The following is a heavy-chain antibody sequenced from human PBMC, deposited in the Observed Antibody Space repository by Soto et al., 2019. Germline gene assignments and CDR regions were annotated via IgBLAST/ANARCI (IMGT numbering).Heavy chain of an antibody. CDR1: GASVSSGSYY. J-gene: IGHJ4*02. V-gene: IGHV4-61*01. Sequence: SETLSLTCTVSGASVSSGSYYWSWIRQPPGKRLEWIGYIYYSGSTNYNPSLKSRVTISVDTSKNQFSLKLSSVTAADTAVYYCARRWGTTFDYWGQGTLVTVSS. D-gene: IGHD3-16*01. CDR3: ARRWGTTFDY. CDR2: IYYSGST.